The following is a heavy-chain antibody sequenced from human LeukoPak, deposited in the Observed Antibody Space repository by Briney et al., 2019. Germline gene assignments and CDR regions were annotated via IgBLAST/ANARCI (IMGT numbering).Heavy chain of an antibody. CDR1: GGTFSSYA. V-gene: IGHV1-69*13. CDR2: IIPIFGTA. Sequence: SVKVSCKASGGTFSSYAISWVRQALGQGLEWMGGIIPIFGTANYAQKFQGRVTITADESTSTAYMELSSLRSEDTAVYYCARRYYDSSGLDYWGQGTLVTVSS. D-gene: IGHD3-22*01. J-gene: IGHJ4*02. CDR3: ARRYYDSSGLDY.